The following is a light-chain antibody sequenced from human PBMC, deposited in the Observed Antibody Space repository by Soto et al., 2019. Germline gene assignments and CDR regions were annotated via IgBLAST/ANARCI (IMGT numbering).Light chain of an antibody. CDR2: DVS. Sequence: QSALTQPRSVSGSPGQSVTISCSGTSRDVGGYNYVSWYQQHPDKAPKLMIYDVSKRPSGVPDRFSGSKSGNTASLTISGLQAEDEADYYCCSYAGRYTYVFGTGTKLTVL. CDR3: CSYAGRYTYV. V-gene: IGLV2-11*01. J-gene: IGLJ1*01. CDR1: SRDVGGYNY.